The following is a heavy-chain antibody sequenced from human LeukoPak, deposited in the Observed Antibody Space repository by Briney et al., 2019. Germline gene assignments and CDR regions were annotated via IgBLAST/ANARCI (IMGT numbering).Heavy chain of an antibody. CDR1: GFTFTSYG. CDR2: ITGIGGST. J-gene: IGHJ4*02. Sequence: GGSLRLSCAASGFTFTSYGMTWVRQAPGKGLEWVSGITGIGGSTYYADSVKGRFTISRDNSKNTLYLQMSSLRVEDTAVYYCAKDVGSWAQIDYWGQGTLVTVSS. V-gene: IGHV3-23*01. D-gene: IGHD2-15*01. CDR3: AKDVGSWAQIDY.